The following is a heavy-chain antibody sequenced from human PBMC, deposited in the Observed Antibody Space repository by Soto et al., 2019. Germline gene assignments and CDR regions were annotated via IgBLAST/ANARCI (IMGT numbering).Heavy chain of an antibody. V-gene: IGHV3-33*01. CDR2: IGYDGTKS. CDR1: GFTFRDHG. D-gene: IGHD3-16*01. CDR3: AREKNAKVYVGNDFDY. Sequence: QVQLVESGGGVVQPGRSLSLSCAASGFTFRDHGIHWVRQAPGKGLEWVAGIGYDGTKSNYEDSVKGRFTISRDNSKNTVSLQMNSLSAEDTAAYYCAREKNAKVYVGNDFDYWGKGTLVIVSS. J-gene: IGHJ4*02.